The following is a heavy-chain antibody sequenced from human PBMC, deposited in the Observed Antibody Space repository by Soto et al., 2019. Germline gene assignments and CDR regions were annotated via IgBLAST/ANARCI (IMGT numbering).Heavy chain of an antibody. V-gene: IGHV4-38-2*02. CDR1: GYSISSGYY. D-gene: IGHD1-26*01. J-gene: IGHJ6*02. Sequence: SETLSPTCAVSGYSISSGYYWGWIRQPPGKGLEGSGSIYHSGISYYNPSLKSRVTISVDTSKHHFSLKLRSVTDADTAVYYWAREGAIDTGIVGATHYYYRMDFWGQGTSVTVSS. CDR2: IYHSGIS. CDR3: AREGAIDTGIVGATHYYYRMDF.